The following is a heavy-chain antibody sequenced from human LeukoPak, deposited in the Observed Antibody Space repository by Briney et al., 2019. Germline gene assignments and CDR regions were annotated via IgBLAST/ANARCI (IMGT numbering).Heavy chain of an antibody. J-gene: IGHJ4*02. V-gene: IGHV3-21*01. D-gene: IGHD4/OR15-4a*01. CDR2: ISSSSSYL. Sequence: PGGSLRLSCAASGFTFSSYSMNWVRQAPGKGLEWVSSISSSSSYLYYADSVKGRFTISRDNAKNSLYLQMNNLRAEDTAVYSCARRTNYLAFDYWGQGTLVTVSS. CDR1: GFTFSSYS. CDR3: ARRTNYLAFDY.